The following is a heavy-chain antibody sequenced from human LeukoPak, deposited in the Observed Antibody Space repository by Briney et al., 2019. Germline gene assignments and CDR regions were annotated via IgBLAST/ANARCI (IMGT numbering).Heavy chain of an antibody. D-gene: IGHD6-6*01. CDR1: GGSFSGYY. CDR2: INHSGST. J-gene: IGHJ4*02. Sequence: SETLPLTCAVYGGSFSGYYWSWIRQPPGKGLEWIGEINHSGSTNYNPSLKSRVTISVDTSKNQFSLKLSSVTAADTAVYYCARARSIAARFWGDWGQGTLVTVSS. V-gene: IGHV4-34*01. CDR3: ARARSIAARFWGD.